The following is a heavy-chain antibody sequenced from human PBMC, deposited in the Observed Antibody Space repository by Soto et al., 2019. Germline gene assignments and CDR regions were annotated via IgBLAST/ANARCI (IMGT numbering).Heavy chain of an antibody. CDR1: GGTFSSYA. CDR3: ARDLAKGGGSAGFDY. Sequence: ASVKVSCKASGGTFSSYAISWVRQAPGQGLEWMGWINPKSGGTMYPQKFQGRVTMTWDTSISTAYMALTRLRSDDTAVYYFARDLAKGGGSAGFDYWGQGILVTVSS. V-gene: IGHV1-2*02. CDR2: INPKSGGT. J-gene: IGHJ4*02. D-gene: IGHD1-26*01.